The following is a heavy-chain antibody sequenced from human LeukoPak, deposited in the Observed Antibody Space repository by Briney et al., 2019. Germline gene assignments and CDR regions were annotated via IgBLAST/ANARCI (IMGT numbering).Heavy chain of an antibody. CDR1: EFSLGSNY. CDR2: ISGSGDST. Sequence: GGSLRLSCAASEFSLGSNYMTWVRQAPGKGLEWVSAISGSGDSTYYADSVKGRFTISRDNSKKTVYLQMNSLRAEDTALYYCAKEEFSGYADYWGQGTLVTTSS. V-gene: IGHV3-23*01. CDR3: AKEEFSGYADY. J-gene: IGHJ4*02. D-gene: IGHD3-22*01.